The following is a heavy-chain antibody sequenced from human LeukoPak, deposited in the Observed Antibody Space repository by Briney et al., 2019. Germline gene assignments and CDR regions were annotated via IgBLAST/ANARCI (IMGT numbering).Heavy chain of an antibody. D-gene: IGHD3-22*01. CDR1: GYTFTGYY. V-gene: IGHV1-2*02. CDR2: INPNSGGT. J-gene: IGHJ4*02. Sequence: ASVKVSCKASGYTFTGYYMHWVRQAPGQGLEWMGWINPNSGGTNYAQKFQGRVTMTRDTSISTAYMELSRLRSDDTAVYYCARTYYYDSSGYFHFDYWGQGTLVTVSS. CDR3: ARTYYYDSSGYFHFDY.